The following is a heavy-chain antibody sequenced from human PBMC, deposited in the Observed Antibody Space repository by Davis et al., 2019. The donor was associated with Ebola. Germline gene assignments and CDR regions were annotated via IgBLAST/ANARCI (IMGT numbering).Heavy chain of an antibody. D-gene: IGHD3-22*01. Sequence: PSETLSLTCAVYGGSFSGYYWSWIRQPPGKGLEWIGEINHSGSTNYNPSLKSRVTISVDTSKNQFSLKLSSVTAADTAVYYCARGQGSGYSGWFDPWGQGTLVTVSS. CDR3: ARGQGSGYSGWFDP. V-gene: IGHV4-34*01. J-gene: IGHJ5*02. CDR2: INHSGST. CDR1: GGSFSGYY.